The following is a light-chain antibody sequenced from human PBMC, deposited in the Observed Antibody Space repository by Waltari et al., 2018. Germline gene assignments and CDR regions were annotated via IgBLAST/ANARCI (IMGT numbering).Light chain of an antibody. Sequence: QLVLTQSPSASASLGASVKLTCTLSSGHSTKVIAWLQKRPEEGPRYLMKVNSDGSHNKGDGIPDRFSGSSSGAERYLTISSLQSEDEADYYCQTGGHGTWVFGGGTKLTVL. V-gene: IGLV4-69*01. CDR3: QTGGHGTWV. CDR2: VNSDGSH. J-gene: IGLJ3*02. CDR1: SGHSTKV.